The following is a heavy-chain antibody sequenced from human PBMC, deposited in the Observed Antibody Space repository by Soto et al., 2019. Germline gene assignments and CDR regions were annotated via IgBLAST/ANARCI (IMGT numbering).Heavy chain of an antibody. Sequence: VKVSFQASGYTFTNYGITWVRQAPGQGLEWLGWINAYNGNTKYAQKLQGRVTMTTDTSTTTAYMELRSLRSDDTAVYFCAREGDVVATNIDYWGQGTLVTVSS. J-gene: IGHJ4*02. V-gene: IGHV1-18*01. CDR1: GYTFTNYG. CDR3: AREGDVVATNIDY. D-gene: IGHD5-12*01. CDR2: INAYNGNT.